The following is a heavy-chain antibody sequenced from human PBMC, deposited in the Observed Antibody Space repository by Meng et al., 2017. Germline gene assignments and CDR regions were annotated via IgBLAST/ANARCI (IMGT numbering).Heavy chain of an antibody. CDR1: GYSISSGYY. J-gene: IGHJ5*02. D-gene: IGHD6-19*01. Sequence: GSLRLSCAVSGYSISSGYYWGWIRQPPGKGLEWIGSIYHSGSTYYNPSLKSRVTISVDTSKNQFSLKLSSVTAADTAVYYCARDPRGYSSGWYAWFDPWGQGTLVTVSS. CDR2: IYHSGST. V-gene: IGHV4-38-2*02. CDR3: ARDPRGYSSGWYAWFDP.